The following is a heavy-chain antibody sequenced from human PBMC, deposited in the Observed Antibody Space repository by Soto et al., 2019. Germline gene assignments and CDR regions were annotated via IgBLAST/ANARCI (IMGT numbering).Heavy chain of an antibody. Sequence: SVKVSCKASGGTFSSYAISWVRQAPGQGLEWMGGIIPIFGTANYAQKFKGRVTITADESTSTAYMELSSLRSEDTAVYYCARDYGGYEGYYYGMDVWGQGTTVTVSS. CDR1: GGTFSSYA. J-gene: IGHJ6*02. D-gene: IGHD4-17*01. V-gene: IGHV1-69*13. CDR2: IIPIFGTA. CDR3: ARDYGGYEGYYYGMDV.